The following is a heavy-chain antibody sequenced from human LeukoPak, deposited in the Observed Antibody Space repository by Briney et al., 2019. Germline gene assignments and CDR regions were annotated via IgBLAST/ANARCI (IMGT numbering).Heavy chain of an antibody. CDR1: GGSISSYY. J-gene: IGHJ4*02. CDR2: IYYSGST. CDR3: ARIVIAAAEGYFDY. Sequence: SETLSLTCTVSGGSISSYYWSWIRQPPGKGLEWIGYIYYSGSTNYNPSLKSRVTISVDMSKNQFSLKLSSVTAADTAVYYCARIVIAAAEGYFDYWGQGTLVTVSS. V-gene: IGHV4-59*01. D-gene: IGHD6-13*01.